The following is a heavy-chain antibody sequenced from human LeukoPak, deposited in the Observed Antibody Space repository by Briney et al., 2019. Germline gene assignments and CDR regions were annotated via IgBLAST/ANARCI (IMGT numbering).Heavy chain of an antibody. CDR2: ISYDGSNK. CDR1: GFTFSSYA. J-gene: IGHJ4*02. V-gene: IGHV3-30-3*01. Sequence: TGGSLRLSCAASGFTFSSYAMHWVRQAPGKGLEWVAVISYDGSNKYYADSVKGRFTISRDNSKNTLYLQMNSLRAEDTAVYYCASAPEWSLLDYWGQGTLVTVSS. CDR3: ASAPEWSLLDY. D-gene: IGHD3-22*01.